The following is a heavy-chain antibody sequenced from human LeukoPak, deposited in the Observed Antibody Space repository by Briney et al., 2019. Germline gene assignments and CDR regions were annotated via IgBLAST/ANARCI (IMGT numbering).Heavy chain of an antibody. CDR1: GYSFSNYW. Sequence: GESLKISCKGSGYSFSNYWIGWVRQMPGKGLRWMGIIFPGDSDTRYSPSFQGQVTISTDKSISTAYLQWSSLKASDTAMYYCARQGTSGFYNWFDPWGQGTLVTVSS. D-gene: IGHD1-26*01. V-gene: IGHV5-51*01. CDR3: ARQGTSGFYNWFDP. J-gene: IGHJ5*02. CDR2: IFPGDSDT.